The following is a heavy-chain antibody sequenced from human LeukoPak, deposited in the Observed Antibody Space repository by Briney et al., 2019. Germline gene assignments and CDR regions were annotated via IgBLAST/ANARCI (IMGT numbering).Heavy chain of an antibody. D-gene: IGHD3-10*01. CDR3: AKVITEDYERPFDY. CDR1: GFTFSGYA. Sequence: GGSLRLSCAASGFTFSGYAMSWVRQAPGKGLEWVSAISGSGGSTYYADSVKGRFTISRDNSKNTLYLQMNSLRAEDTAVYYCAKVITEDYERPFDYWGQGTLVTVSS. CDR2: ISGSGGST. V-gene: IGHV3-23*01. J-gene: IGHJ4*02.